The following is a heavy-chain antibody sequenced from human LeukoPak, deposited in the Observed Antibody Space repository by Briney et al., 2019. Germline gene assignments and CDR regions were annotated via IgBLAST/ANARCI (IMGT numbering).Heavy chain of an antibody. V-gene: IGHV1-18*01. CDR3: AGLYGSGRIGWFDP. J-gene: IGHJ5*02. D-gene: IGHD3-10*01. Sequence: GASVKVSCKASGYTFTSYGISWVRQAPGQGLEWMRWISAYNGNTNYAQKLQGRVTMTTDTSTSTAYMELRSLRSDDTAVYYCAGLYGSGRIGWFDPWGQGTLVTVSS. CDR1: GYTFTSYG. CDR2: ISAYNGNT.